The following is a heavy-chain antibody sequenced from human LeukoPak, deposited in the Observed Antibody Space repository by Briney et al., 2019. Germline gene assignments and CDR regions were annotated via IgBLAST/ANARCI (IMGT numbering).Heavy chain of an antibody. Sequence: GGSLRLSCAASGFTVSSNYMSWVRQAPGKGLEWVSAISGSGGSTYYADSVKGRFTISRDNSKNTLYLQMNSLRAEDTAVYYCAKWRSYGDYSLAFDYWGQGTLVTVSS. V-gene: IGHV3-23*01. J-gene: IGHJ4*02. CDR2: ISGSGGST. CDR1: GFTVSSNY. D-gene: IGHD4-17*01. CDR3: AKWRSYGDYSLAFDY.